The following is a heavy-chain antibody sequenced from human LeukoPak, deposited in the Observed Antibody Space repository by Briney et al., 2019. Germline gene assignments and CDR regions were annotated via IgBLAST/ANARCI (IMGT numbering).Heavy chain of an antibody. D-gene: IGHD3-22*01. CDR2: IYPSGDS. CDR3: ARGYDRNGYQSRGFDY. Sequence: SETLSLTCTISGGSISSGSFYWSWIRQTAGKGLEWIGRIYPSGDSQYSPSFRSRATISLDTRNQFSLKLSSVTAADTAVYFCARGYDRNGYQSRGFDYWGQGALVNVSS. J-gene: IGHJ4*02. V-gene: IGHV4-61*02. CDR1: GGSISSGSFY.